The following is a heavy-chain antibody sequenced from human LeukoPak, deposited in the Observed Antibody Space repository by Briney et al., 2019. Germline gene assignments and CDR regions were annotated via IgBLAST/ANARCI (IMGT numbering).Heavy chain of an antibody. V-gene: IGHV1-24*01. CDR2: FDPEDGET. Sequence: ASVKVSCKVSGYTLTVLSMHWVRQAPGKGRERMGGFDPEDGETIYAQKFQGRVTMTEETSTDTAYMELSSLRSEDTAVYYCATAEAVAEGMDVWGQGTTVTVSS. J-gene: IGHJ6*02. D-gene: IGHD6-19*01. CDR1: GYTLTVLS. CDR3: ATAEAVAEGMDV.